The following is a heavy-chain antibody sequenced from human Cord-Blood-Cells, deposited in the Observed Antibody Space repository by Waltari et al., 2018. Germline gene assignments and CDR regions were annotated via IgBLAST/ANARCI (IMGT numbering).Heavy chain of an antibody. J-gene: IGHJ4*02. Sequence: QLQLQESGPGLVKPSETLSLTCTVSGGSISSRSYYWGWIRQPPGKGLEWIGSIYYSGSTYYNPSLKSRVTISVDTSKNQFSLKLSSVTAADTAVYYCARHIQRGSSCPFDYWGQGTLVTVSS. V-gene: IGHV4-39*01. CDR3: ARHIQRGSSCPFDY. D-gene: IGHD6-6*01. CDR1: GGSISSRSYY. CDR2: IYYSGST.